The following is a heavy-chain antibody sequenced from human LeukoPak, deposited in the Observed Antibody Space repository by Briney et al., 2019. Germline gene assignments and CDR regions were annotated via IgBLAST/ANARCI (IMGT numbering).Heavy chain of an antibody. CDR3: ARQRDYGDYPSDY. CDR2: INTNTGNP. V-gene: IGHV7-4-1*02. J-gene: IGHJ4*02. D-gene: IGHD4-17*01. Sequence: ASVKVSCKAPGYTFTSYGISWVRQAPGQGLAWMGWINTNTGNPTYAQGFTGRFVFSLDTSVSTAYLQISSLKAEDTAVYYCARQRDYGDYPSDYWGQGTLVTVSS. CDR1: GYTFTSYG.